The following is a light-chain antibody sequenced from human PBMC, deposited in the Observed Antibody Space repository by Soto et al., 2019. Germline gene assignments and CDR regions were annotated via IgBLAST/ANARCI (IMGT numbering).Light chain of an antibody. CDR3: SSYTSSITLV. CDR1: SSDVGGYNY. J-gene: IGLJ2*01. CDR2: DVN. Sequence: QSALTQPASVSGSPGQSITISCTGTSSDVGGYNYVSWYQQHPGKAPKLMIYDVNNRPSGVSDRFSGSKSGNTASLTISWLQYEDEGDYYCSSYTSSITLVVGGGTKLTVL. V-gene: IGLV2-14*01.